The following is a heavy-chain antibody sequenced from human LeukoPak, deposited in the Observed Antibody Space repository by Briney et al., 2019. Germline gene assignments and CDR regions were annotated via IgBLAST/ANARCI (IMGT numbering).Heavy chain of an antibody. CDR1: GYTFTSYA. J-gene: IGHJ4*02. V-gene: IGHV1-3*01. CDR3: ATHFYDSSGYYYLYFDY. Sequence: ASVKVSCKASGYTFTSYAMHWVRQAPGQRLEWMGWINAGNGNTKYSQKFQGRVTMTEDTSTDTAYMELSSLRSEDTAVYYCATHFYDSSGYYYLYFDYWGQGTLVTVSS. D-gene: IGHD3-22*01. CDR2: INAGNGNT.